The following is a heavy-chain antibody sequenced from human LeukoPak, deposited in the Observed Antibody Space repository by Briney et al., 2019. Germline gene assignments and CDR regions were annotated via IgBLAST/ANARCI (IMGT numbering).Heavy chain of an antibody. Sequence: SETLSLTCAVYGGSFSGYYWSWIRQPPGKGLEWIGEINHSGSTNYNPSLKSRVTISVDTSKNQFSLKLSSVTAADTAVYYCARGGFPFDYWGQGTLVTVSS. CDR2: INHSGST. V-gene: IGHV4-34*01. CDR3: ARGGFPFDY. CDR1: GGSFSGYY. J-gene: IGHJ4*02. D-gene: IGHD3-10*01.